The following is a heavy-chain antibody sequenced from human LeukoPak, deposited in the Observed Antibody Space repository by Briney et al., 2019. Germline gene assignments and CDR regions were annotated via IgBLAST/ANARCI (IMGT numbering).Heavy chain of an antibody. V-gene: IGHV3-30*01. Sequence: GRSLRLSCAASGFSFSTYAMYWVRQAPGKGLEWVAVISFEGSNKYYADSVQGRFTISRDNSRNTLYLQMNSLRAEDTAVYFCARGPPTALYMDVWARGQRSPSP. CDR1: GFSFSTYA. J-gene: IGHJ6*03. CDR3: ARGPPTALYMDV. D-gene: IGHD1-14*01. CDR2: ISFEGSNK.